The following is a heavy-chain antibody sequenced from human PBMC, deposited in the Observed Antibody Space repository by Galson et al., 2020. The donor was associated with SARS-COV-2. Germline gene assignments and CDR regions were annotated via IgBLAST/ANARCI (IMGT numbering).Heavy chain of an antibody. J-gene: IGHJ4*02. CDR3: ARDDSSSGWLIDC. CDR1: GFTFSSYG. V-gene: IGHV3-33*01. D-gene: IGHD6-19*01. CDR2: IWYEGSNK. Sequence: GGSLRLSCAASGFTFSSYGMHWVRQAPGKGLEWVADIWYEGSNKYYADSVKGRFTISRDNSKNTLYLQMNSLRAADTAVYYCARDDSSSGWLIDCWGQGTLATVSS.